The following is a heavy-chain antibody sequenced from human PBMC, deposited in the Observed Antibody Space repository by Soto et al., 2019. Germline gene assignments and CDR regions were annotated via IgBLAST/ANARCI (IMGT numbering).Heavy chain of an antibody. CDR2: IYHSGST. V-gene: IGHV4-4*02. Sequence: QVQLQESGPRLVRPSETLSLTCAVSGGSISSTHSWSWVRQPPGKGLEWIAEIYHSGSTNYNPSLMSRATISVNKSKNQFSLKLNSVTAPDTAVYFCARAVALPGLFYFDFWGQGTLVTVSS. CDR3: ARAVALPGLFYFDF. J-gene: IGHJ4*02. D-gene: IGHD2-21*01. CDR1: GGSISSTHS.